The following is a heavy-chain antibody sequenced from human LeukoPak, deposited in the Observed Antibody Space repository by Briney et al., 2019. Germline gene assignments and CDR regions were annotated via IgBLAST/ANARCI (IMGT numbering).Heavy chain of an antibody. V-gene: IGHV3-53*01. CDR3: ARVPPQNYWYFDL. CDR1: GFTFSDYY. J-gene: IGHJ2*01. CDR2: IYSGGST. Sequence: GGSLRLSCAASGFTFSDYYMSWVRQAPGKGLEWVSVIYSGGSTDYADSVKGRVTISRDNSKNTVYLQMNSLRAEDTAVYYCARVPPQNYWYFDLWGRGTLVTVSS.